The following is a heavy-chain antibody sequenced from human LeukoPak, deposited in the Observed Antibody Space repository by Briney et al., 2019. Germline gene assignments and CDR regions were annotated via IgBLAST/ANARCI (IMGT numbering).Heavy chain of an antibody. V-gene: IGHV1-18*01. D-gene: IGHD6-19*01. CDR2: ISAYNGHT. CDR3: ARDKDLGAVAGTFDY. Sequence: ASVKVSCKASGYTFTSYGISWVRQAPGQGLEWMGWISAYNGHTNYAQKLQGRVTMTTDTSTGTAYMEPRSLGSDDTAVYFCARDKDLGAVAGTFDYWGQGTLVTVSS. CDR1: GYTFTSYG. J-gene: IGHJ4*02.